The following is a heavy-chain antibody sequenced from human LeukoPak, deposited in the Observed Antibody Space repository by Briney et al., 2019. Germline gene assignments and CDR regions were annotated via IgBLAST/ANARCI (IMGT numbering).Heavy chain of an antibody. V-gene: IGHV3-20*04. CDR3: ARGDPYSSSSGFGY. Sequence: PGGSLRLSCAASGFIFDDYGMSWVCQAPGKGLEWVSGINWNGGSTGYADSVKGRFTISRDNAKNSLYLQMNSLRAEDTALYYCARGDPYSSSSGFGYWGQGTLVTVSS. CDR1: GFIFDDYG. D-gene: IGHD6-19*01. CDR2: INWNGGST. J-gene: IGHJ4*02.